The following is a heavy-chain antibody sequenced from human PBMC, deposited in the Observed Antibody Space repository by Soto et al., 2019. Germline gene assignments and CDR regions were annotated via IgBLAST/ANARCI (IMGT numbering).Heavy chain of an antibody. Sequence: PSETLSLTCTVSGGSISSYYWSWIRQPPGKGLEWIGYIYYSGSTTYNPSLKSRVTISVDTSKNQFSLKLSSVTAADTAVYYCGREGLTGTMGLYYYYAMDVWGQGTTVTVSS. V-gene: IGHV4-59*01. CDR3: GREGLTGTMGLYYYYAMDV. CDR2: IYYSGST. D-gene: IGHD1-7*01. CDR1: GGSISSYY. J-gene: IGHJ6*02.